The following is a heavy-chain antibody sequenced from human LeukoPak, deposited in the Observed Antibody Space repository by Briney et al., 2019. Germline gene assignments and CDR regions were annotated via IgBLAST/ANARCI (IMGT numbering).Heavy chain of an antibody. Sequence: SETLSLTCTVSGGSISSYYWSWIRQPPGKGLEWIGYIYYSGSTNYNPSLKSRVTMSVDTSKNQFSLKLSSVTAADTAVYYCARVDSSSWYMDWGQGTLVTVPS. D-gene: IGHD6-13*01. CDR2: IYYSGST. CDR1: GGSISSYY. V-gene: IGHV4-59*12. CDR3: ARVDSSSWYMD. J-gene: IGHJ4*02.